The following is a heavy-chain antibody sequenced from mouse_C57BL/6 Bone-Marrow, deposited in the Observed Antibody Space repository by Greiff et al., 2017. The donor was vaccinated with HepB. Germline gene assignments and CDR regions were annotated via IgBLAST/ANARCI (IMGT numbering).Heavy chain of an antibody. CDR3: VRQGVATSYWYFDV. CDR1: GFSFNTYA. J-gene: IGHJ1*03. D-gene: IGHD1-1*01. V-gene: IGHV10-1*01. CDR2: IRSKSNNYAT. Sequence: EVQRVESGGGLVQPKGSLKLSCAASGFSFNTYAMNWVRQAPGKGLEWVARIRSKSNNYATYYADSVKDRFTISRDDSESMLYLQMNNLKTEDTAMYYCVRQGVATSYWYFDVWGTGTTVTVSS.